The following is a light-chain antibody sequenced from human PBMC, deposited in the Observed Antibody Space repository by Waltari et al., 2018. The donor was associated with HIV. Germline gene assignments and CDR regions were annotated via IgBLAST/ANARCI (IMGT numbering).Light chain of an antibody. CDR2: DTS. CDR1: QAVANK. V-gene: IGKV1-39*01. Sequence: DIQMTQSPSSLSASVGDRVSISCRASQAVANKVNWFQQKPGKAPKVLIYDTSRLPNGVPSRFSGSGSGTDFTLTINGVQPDDFASYFCQQSYYAPTFCPGTTVDTK. CDR3: QQSYYAPT. J-gene: IGKJ3*01.